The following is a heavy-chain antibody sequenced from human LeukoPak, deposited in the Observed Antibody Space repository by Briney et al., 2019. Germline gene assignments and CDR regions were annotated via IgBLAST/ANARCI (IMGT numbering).Heavy chain of an antibody. V-gene: IGHV1-2*02. D-gene: IGHD3-3*01. CDR2: INPNSGGT. Sequence: GASVKVSCKASGYTFTGYYMHWVRQAPGQGLEWMGWINPNSGGTNYAQKFQGRVTMTRGTSISTAYMELSRLRSDDTAVYYCARESDDSASFDYWGQGTLVTVSS. CDR3: ARESDDSASFDY. J-gene: IGHJ4*02. CDR1: GYTFTGYY.